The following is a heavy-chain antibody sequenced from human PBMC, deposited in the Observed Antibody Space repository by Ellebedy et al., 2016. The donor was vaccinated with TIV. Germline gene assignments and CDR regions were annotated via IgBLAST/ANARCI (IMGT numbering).Heavy chain of an antibody. Sequence: GESLKISCAASGFTFSSYAMHWVRQAPGKGLEWVAVISYDGSTKYYADSVKGRFTISRDNSKNTLYLQMNSLRAEDTAVYYCASISPPSNDPDAFDIWGQGTLVTVSS. CDR1: GFTFSSYA. D-gene: IGHD2-2*01. CDR3: ASISPPSNDPDAFDI. CDR2: ISYDGSTK. J-gene: IGHJ3*02. V-gene: IGHV3-30-3*01.